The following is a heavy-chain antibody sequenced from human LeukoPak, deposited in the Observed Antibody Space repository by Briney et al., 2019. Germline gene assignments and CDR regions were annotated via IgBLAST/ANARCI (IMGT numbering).Heavy chain of an antibody. D-gene: IGHD3-10*01. CDR1: GFSFTNYW. Sequence: GESLKISCKGSGFSFTNYWIALVRQMPGEGLEWMGSVYPADSNIIYSPSFEGQVTISADKSISTASLHWSSLKASDTAMYYCARSHGGYWGQGTLVTVSS. CDR2: VYPADSNI. CDR3: ARSHGGY. J-gene: IGHJ4*02. V-gene: IGHV5-51*01.